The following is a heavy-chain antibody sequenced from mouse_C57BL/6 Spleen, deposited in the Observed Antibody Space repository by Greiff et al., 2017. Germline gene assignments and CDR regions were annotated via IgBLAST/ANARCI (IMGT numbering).Heavy chain of an antibody. D-gene: IGHD2-5*01. J-gene: IGHJ2*01. CDR2: IDPEDGDT. CDR3: ARDYSNYVFDY. Sequence: EVQLVESGAELVKPGASVKLSCTASGFNIKDYYMHWVKQRTEQGLEWIGRIDPEDGDTKYAPKFQGKAPLTADTSSNTAYLQLSSLTSEDTAVYYCARDYSNYVFDYWGQGTTLTVSS. V-gene: IGHV14-2*01. CDR1: GFNIKDYY.